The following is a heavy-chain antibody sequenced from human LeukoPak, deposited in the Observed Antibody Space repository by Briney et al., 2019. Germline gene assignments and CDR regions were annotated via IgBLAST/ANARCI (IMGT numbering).Heavy chain of an antibody. CDR3: ASAGYTSSSGRAFDI. V-gene: IGHV3-23*01. CDR2: IRESGSRT. Sequence: GGSLRLSCAASGFTFSSYVMSWFRQAPGKGPEGVSAIRESGSRTYHEYYVKRRITISRDNSKNNLYLQMNSLRAEDTAVYYCASAGYTSSSGRAFDIWGQGTMVTVSS. J-gene: IGHJ3*02. CDR1: GFTFSSYV. D-gene: IGHD6-13*01.